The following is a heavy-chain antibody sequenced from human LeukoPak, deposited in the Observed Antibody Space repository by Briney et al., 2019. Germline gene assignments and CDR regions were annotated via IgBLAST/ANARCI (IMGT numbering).Heavy chain of an antibody. D-gene: IGHD3-10*01. CDR1: GFTFSRNG. CDR3: AKDRRAGSYDY. Sequence: GGSLRLSCAASGFTFSRNGMTWVRQAPGKGLEWVSAISGSGGNTYYADSVKGRFTISRDNSKNTLYLQMNSLRAEDTAVYYCAKDRRAGSYDYWGQGALVTVSS. CDR2: ISGSGGNT. V-gene: IGHV3-23*01. J-gene: IGHJ4*02.